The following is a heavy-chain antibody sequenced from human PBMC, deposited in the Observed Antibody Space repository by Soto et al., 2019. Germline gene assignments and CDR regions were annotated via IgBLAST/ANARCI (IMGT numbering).Heavy chain of an antibody. CDR2: IIPIFGTA. CDR3: AREAAAIDYYYYGMDV. D-gene: IGHD2-2*01. Sequence: GASVKVSCKASGGTFSSYAISWVRQAPGQGLEWMGGIIPIFGTANYAQKFQGRVTITADESTSTAYMELSSLRSEDTAVYYCAREAAAIDYYYYGMDVWGQGTTVTVSS. CDR1: GGTFSSYA. V-gene: IGHV1-69*13. J-gene: IGHJ6*02.